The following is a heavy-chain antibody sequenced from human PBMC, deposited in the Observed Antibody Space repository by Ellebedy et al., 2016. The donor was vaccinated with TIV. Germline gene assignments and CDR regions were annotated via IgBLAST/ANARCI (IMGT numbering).Heavy chain of an antibody. CDR1: GYTFTSYG. D-gene: IGHD2-2*01. J-gene: IGHJ5*02. V-gene: IGHV1-18*01. CDR2: ISAYNGNT. Sequence: ASVKVSXXASGYTFTSYGISWVRQAPGQGLEWMGWISAYNGNTNYAQKLQGRVTMTTDTSTSTAYMELRSLRSDGTAVYYCARDGRYCSSTSCYFSPRVWFDPWGQGTLVTVSS. CDR3: ARDGRYCSSTSCYFSPRVWFDP.